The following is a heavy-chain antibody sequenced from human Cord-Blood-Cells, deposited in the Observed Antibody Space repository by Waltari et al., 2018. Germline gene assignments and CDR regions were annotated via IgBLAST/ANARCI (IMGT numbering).Heavy chain of an antibody. CDR3: ATCGGDCY. J-gene: IGHJ4*02. Sequence: QVQLVQPGAEVKKPGSSVKVSCKASGGTFSSYAIRWVRQAPGQGLECMGGIIPILVTANYAQKFQVRVTITADKSTSTAYMELSSLRSEDTAVYYCATCGGDCYWGQGTLVTVSS. D-gene: IGHD2-21*01. V-gene: IGHV1-69*06. CDR1: GGTFSSYA. CDR2: IIPILVTA.